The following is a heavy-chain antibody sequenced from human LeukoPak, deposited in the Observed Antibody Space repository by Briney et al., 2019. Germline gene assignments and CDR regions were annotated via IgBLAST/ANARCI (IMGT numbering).Heavy chain of an antibody. CDR1: GGSISSGGYY. V-gene: IGHV4-30-2*01. D-gene: IGHD6-19*01. J-gene: IGHJ4*02. CDR3: ARDSSGWSFLDY. Sequence: SETLSLTCTVSGGSISSGGYYWSWIRQPPGKGLEWIGYIYHSGSTYYNPSLKSRVTISVDRSKNQFSLKLSSVTAADTAVYYCARDSSGWSFLDYWGQGTLVTVSS. CDR2: IYHSGST.